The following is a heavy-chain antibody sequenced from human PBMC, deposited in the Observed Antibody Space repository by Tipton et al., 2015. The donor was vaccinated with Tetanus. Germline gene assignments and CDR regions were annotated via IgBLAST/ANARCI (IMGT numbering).Heavy chain of an antibody. CDR2: TYYSGST. J-gene: IGHJ4*02. CDR3: ARDERYGDYAY. V-gene: IGHV4-61*01. D-gene: IGHD4-17*01. CDR1: GGSIRSDNYS. Sequence: TLSLTCTVSGGSIRSDNYSWNWIRQPPGKGLEWLAYTYYSGSTGYNPSLKSRVTISIDSSKNQFSLKLTSVTAADTAVYYCARDERYGDYAYWGQGALVTVSS.